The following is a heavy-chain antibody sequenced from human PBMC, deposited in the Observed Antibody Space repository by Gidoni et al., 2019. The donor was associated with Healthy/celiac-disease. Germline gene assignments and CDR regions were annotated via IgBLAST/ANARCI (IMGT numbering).Heavy chain of an antibody. V-gene: IGHV3-20*01. Sequence: EVQLVESGGGVVRPGGSLRLSCAASGFTFDDYGMSWVRQAPGKGLEWVSGINWNGGSTGYADSVKGRFTISRDNAKNSLYLQMNSLRAEDTALYHCAREAGGYSYGSPHYYFDYWGQGTLVTVSS. D-gene: IGHD5-18*01. CDR3: AREAGGYSYGSPHYYFDY. CDR2: INWNGGST. J-gene: IGHJ4*02. CDR1: GFTFDDYG.